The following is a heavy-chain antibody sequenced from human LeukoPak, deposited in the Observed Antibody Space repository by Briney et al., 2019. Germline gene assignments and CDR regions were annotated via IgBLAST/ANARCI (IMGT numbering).Heavy chain of an antibody. CDR3: AREKVTMVRGVIITRLDYYYYYMDV. V-gene: IGHV4-61*02. Sequence: PSETLSLTCTVSGGSISSSSYYWGWIRQPAGKGLEWIGRIYTSGSTNYNPSLKSRVTISVDTSKNQFSLKLSSVTAADTAVYYCAREKVTMVRGVIITRLDYYYYYMDVWGKGTTVTISS. CDR1: GGSISSSSYY. CDR2: IYTSGST. J-gene: IGHJ6*03. D-gene: IGHD3-10*01.